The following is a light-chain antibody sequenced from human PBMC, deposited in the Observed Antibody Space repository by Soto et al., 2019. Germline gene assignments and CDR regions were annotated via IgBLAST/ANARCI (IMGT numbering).Light chain of an antibody. CDR1: SSNIGSNY. CDR3: AAWDDSLSGYV. V-gene: IGLV1-47*02. CDR2: GNN. Sequence: QSVLTQPRSVSGTPGQRVTISCSGSSSNIGSNYVYWYQQLPGTAPKLLIFGNNQRPSGVPDRLSGYKSGTSASLAISGRRSEDEAEYYCAAWDDSLSGYVVGTGTKVTVL. J-gene: IGLJ1*01.